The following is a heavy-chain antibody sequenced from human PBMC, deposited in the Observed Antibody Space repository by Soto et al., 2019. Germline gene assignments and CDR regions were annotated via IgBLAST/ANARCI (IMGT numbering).Heavy chain of an antibody. CDR2: ISSSSSYI. V-gene: IGHV3-21*01. CDR1: GLTFSSYS. J-gene: IGHJ6*02. Sequence: GGSLRLSCAASGLTFSSYSMNWVRQAPGKGLEWVSSISSSSSYIYYADSVKGRFTISRDNAKNSLYLQMNSLRAEDTAVYYCARDREYYYDSSGFLSTKYGMDVWGQGTTVTVSS. CDR3: ARDREYYYDSSGFLSTKYGMDV. D-gene: IGHD3-22*01.